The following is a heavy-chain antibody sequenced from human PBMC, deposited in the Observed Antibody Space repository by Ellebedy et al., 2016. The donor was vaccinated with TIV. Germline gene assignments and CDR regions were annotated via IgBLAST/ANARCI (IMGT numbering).Heavy chain of an antibody. CDR3: ARKFIAAPHHYYGMDV. Sequence: ASVKVSCKASGGTFSSYAISWVRQAPGQGLEWMGRIIPILGIANYAQKFQGRVTMTRDTSTSTVYMELSSLRSEDTAVYYCARKFIAAPHHYYGMDVWGQGTTVTVSS. CDR1: GGTFSSYA. CDR2: IIPILGIA. V-gene: IGHV1-69*04. J-gene: IGHJ6*02. D-gene: IGHD6-13*01.